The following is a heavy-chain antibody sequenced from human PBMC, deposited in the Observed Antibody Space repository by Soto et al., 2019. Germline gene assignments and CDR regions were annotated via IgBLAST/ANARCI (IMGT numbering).Heavy chain of an antibody. CDR3: ARLTLVDYYYHYMDV. CDR1: GGTFGSYG. V-gene: IGHV3-33*01. D-gene: IGHD2-8*02. CDR2: IWYDGSNK. J-gene: IGHJ6*03. Sequence: LRLSWGAAGGTFGSYGMHWVRQAPGKGLEWVAVIWYDGSNKYYADSVKGRFTISRDNAKNSLYLQMNSLRAEDTAVYYCARLTLVDYYYHYMDVWGKGTTVTVSS.